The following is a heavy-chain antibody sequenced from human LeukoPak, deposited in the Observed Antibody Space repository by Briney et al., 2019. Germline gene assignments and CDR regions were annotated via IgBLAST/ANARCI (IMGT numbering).Heavy chain of an antibody. V-gene: IGHV4-38-2*02. CDR3: ARDLAASLDAFAI. D-gene: IGHD6-25*01. J-gene: IGHJ3*02. Sequence: SETLSLTCSVSGYPISSAYYWGWIRPPPGKGLEWIGGIFHSGSTYYNPSLKSRVTISGDTSKNQFSLKLTSVTAADTAVYYCARDLAASLDAFAIWGQGTMVTVSS. CDR1: GYPISSAYY. CDR2: IFHSGST.